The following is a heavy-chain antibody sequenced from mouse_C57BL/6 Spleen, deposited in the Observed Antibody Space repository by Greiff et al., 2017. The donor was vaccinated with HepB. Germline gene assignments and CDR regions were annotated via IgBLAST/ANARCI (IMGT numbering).Heavy chain of an antibody. CDR2: INPSTGGT. D-gene: IGHD1-1*01. Sequence: QVQLKQPGAELVKPGASVKLSCKASGYTFTSYWMHWVKQRPGRGLEWIGEINPSTGGTTYNQKFKAKATLTVDKSSSTAYMQLKSLTSEDSAVYYCARSPTTVVAPFAYWGQGTLVTVSA. V-gene: IGHV1-53*01. CDR3: ARSPTTVVAPFAY. J-gene: IGHJ3*01. CDR1: GYTFTSYW.